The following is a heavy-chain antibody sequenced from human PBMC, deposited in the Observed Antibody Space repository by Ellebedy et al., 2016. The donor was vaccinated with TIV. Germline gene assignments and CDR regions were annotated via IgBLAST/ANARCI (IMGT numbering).Heavy chain of an antibody. D-gene: IGHD2-15*01. J-gene: IGHJ6*02. CDR2: INHSGST. Sequence: SETLSLTXAVYGGSFSGYYWSWIRQPPGKGLEWIGEINHSGSTNYNPSLKSRVTISVDTSKNQFSLKLSSVTAADTAVYYCAGRAATYYYYYGMDVWGQGTTVTVSS. V-gene: IGHV4-34*01. CDR1: GGSFSGYY. CDR3: AGRAATYYYYYGMDV.